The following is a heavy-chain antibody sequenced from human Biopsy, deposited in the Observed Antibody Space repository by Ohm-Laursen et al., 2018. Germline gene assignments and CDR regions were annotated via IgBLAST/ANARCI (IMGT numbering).Heavy chain of an antibody. Sequence: PSQNLSLTCTVTGGSISRSSYYWDWIRQPPGKGLEWIGSIYYSGSTYYNPSLKSRVTISADRSKNQFSLKLTSVTAADTAMYYCARQEFATSPLDYWGQESQVTVSS. CDR3: ARQEFATSPLDY. CDR1: GGSISRSSYY. CDR2: IYYSGST. V-gene: IGHV4-39*01. D-gene: IGHD3-10*01. J-gene: IGHJ4*02.